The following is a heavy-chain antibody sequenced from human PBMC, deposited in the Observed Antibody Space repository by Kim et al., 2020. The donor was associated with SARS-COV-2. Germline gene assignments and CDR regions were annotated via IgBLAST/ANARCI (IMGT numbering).Heavy chain of an antibody. CDR1: GGSFSGYY. CDR3: ARGLSSPIFDY. J-gene: IGHJ4*02. V-gene: IGHV4-34*01. Sequence: SETLSLTCAVYGGSFSGYYWSWIRQPPGKGLEWIGEINHSGSTNYNPSLKSRVTISVDTSKNQFSLKLSSVTAADTAVYYCARGLSSPIFDYWGQGTLVTVSS. CDR2: INHSGST.